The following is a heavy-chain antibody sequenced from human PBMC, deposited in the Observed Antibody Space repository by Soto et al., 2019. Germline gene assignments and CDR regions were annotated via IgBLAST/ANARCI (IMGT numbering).Heavy chain of an antibody. D-gene: IGHD3-3*01. CDR2: ISGSGGST. Sequence: PGGSLRLSCAASGFTFSSYAMSWVRQAPGKGLEWVSAISGSGGSTYYADSVKGRFTISRDNSKNTLYLQMNSLRAEDTAVYYCAKLRFLEWLFFYSDYWGQGTLVTVSS. CDR1: GFTFSSYA. CDR3: AKLRFLEWLFFYSDY. V-gene: IGHV3-23*01. J-gene: IGHJ4*02.